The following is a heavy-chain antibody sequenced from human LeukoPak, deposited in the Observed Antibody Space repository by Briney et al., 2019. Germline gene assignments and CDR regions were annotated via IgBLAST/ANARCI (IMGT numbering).Heavy chain of an antibody. CDR2: IYYSGST. CDR3: ARSFYCSGGSCYPRWFDP. CDR1: GGSISSSSYY. D-gene: IGHD2-15*01. V-gene: IGHV4-39*01. J-gene: IGHJ5*02. Sequence: PSETLSLTCTVSGGSISSSSYYWGWIRQPPGKGLEWIGSIYYSGSTYYNPSLKSRVTISVDTSKNQFSLKLSSVTAADTAVYYCARSFYCSGGSCYPRWFDPWGQGTLVTVSS.